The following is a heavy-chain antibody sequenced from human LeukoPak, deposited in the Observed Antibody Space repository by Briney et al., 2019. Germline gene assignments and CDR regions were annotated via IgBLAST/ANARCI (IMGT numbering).Heavy chain of an antibody. Sequence: GGSLRLSCAASGFTFSSYEMNWVRQAPGQGLEWVSYISSSGSTIYYADSVKGRFTISRDNAKNSLYLQMNSLRAEDTAVYYCARESGFRGDAFDIWGQGTLVTVSS. V-gene: IGHV3-48*03. J-gene: IGHJ4*02. CDR1: GFTFSSYE. CDR2: ISSSGSTI. CDR3: ARESGFRGDAFDI. D-gene: IGHD3-10*01.